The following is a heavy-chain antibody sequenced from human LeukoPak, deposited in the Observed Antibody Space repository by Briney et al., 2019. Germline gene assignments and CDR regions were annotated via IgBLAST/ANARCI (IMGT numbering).Heavy chain of an antibody. Sequence: SGTLSLTCAVSGGSISSSNWWSWVRQPPGKGLEWIGEIYHSGSTNYNPSLKSRVTISVDTSKNQFSLKLSSVTAADTAVYYCARDRYYYGSGSLRHNAFDIWGQGTMVTVSS. CDR1: GGSISSSNW. J-gene: IGHJ3*02. CDR3: ARDRYYYGSGSLRHNAFDI. D-gene: IGHD3-10*01. CDR2: IYHSGST. V-gene: IGHV4-4*02.